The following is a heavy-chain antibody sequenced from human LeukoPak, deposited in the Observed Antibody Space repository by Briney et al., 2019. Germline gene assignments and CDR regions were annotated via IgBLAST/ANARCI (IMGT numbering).Heavy chain of an antibody. Sequence: GGSLRLSCTTSGFTFGDYAINWVRQAPGKGLEWVGFIRSNIFDGTADYAASVRGRFTISRDDSKSIAYLQMSSLKNEDTAVYFCARARVAARPVGYYYYMDVWGKGTTVTVSS. J-gene: IGHJ6*03. CDR1: GFTFGDYA. CDR2: IRSNIFDGTA. D-gene: IGHD6-6*01. V-gene: IGHV3-49*04. CDR3: ARARVAARPVGYYYYMDV.